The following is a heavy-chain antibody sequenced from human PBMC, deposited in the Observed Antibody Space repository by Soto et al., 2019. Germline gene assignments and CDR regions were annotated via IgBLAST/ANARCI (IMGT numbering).Heavy chain of an antibody. J-gene: IGHJ6*02. CDR2: ISYDGSNK. CDR3: AKDRRPNCSSTSCYGMDV. D-gene: IGHD2-2*01. V-gene: IGHV3-30*18. CDR1: GFTFSSYG. Sequence: QVQPVESGGGVVQPGRSLRLSCAASGFTFSSYGMHWVRQAPGKGLEWVAVISYDGSNKYYADSVKGRFTISRDNSKNTLYLQMNSLRAEDTAVYYCAKDRRPNCSSTSCYGMDVWGQGTTVTVSS.